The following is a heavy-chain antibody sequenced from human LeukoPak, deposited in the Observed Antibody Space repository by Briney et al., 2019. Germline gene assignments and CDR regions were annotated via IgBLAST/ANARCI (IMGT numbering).Heavy chain of an antibody. D-gene: IGHD3-22*01. V-gene: IGHV1-18*01. J-gene: IGHJ4*02. CDR1: GGTFSSYA. CDR2: ISAYNGNT. Sequence: ASVKVSCKASGGTFSSYAISWVRQAPGHGLEWMGWISAYNGNTNYAQKLQGRVTMTTDTSTSTAYMELRSLRSDDTAVYYCAADSSGYSDYWGQGTLVTVSS. CDR3: AADSSGYSDY.